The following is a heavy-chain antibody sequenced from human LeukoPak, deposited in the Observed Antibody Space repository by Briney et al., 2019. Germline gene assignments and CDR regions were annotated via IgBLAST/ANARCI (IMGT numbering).Heavy chain of an antibody. J-gene: IGHJ6*03. CDR2: ISGSGGST. CDR3: AKNGDYSSFYMDV. D-gene: IGHD4-17*01. Sequence: PGGSLRLSCAASGFSSSNYAMSWVRQAPGKGLEWVSAISGSGGSTYYADSVKGRFTISRDNSKNTLYLQMNSLRAEDTAVYYCAKNGDYSSFYMDVWGKGTTVTVSS. CDR1: GFSSSNYA. V-gene: IGHV3-23*01.